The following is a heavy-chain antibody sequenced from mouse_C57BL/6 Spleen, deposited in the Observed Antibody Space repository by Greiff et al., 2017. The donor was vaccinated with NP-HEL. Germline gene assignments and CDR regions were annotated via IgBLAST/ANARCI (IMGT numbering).Heavy chain of an antibody. CDR2: IDPETGGT. Sequence: VQLQQSGAELVRPGASVTLSCKASGYTFTDYEMHWVKQTPVHGLEWIGAIDPETGGTAYNQKFKGKAILTADKSSSTAYMELRSLTSEDSAVYYCTRSIAYYYGSSYYAMDYWGQGTSVTVSS. CDR1: GYTFTDYE. V-gene: IGHV1-15*01. D-gene: IGHD1-1*01. J-gene: IGHJ4*01. CDR3: TRSIAYYYGSSYYAMDY.